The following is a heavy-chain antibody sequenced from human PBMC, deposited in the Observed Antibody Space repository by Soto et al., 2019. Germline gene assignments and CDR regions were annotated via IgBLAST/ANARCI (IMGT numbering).Heavy chain of an antibody. CDR1: GFTFSSYA. Sequence: LRLSCAASGFTFSSYAMSWVRQAPGKGLEWVSAISGSGGSTYYADSVKGRFTISRDNSKNTLYLQMNSLRAEDTAVYYCAKDRLWLVSYGARYFDLWGRGTLVTVSS. CDR2: ISGSGGST. CDR3: AKDRLWLVSYGARYFDL. D-gene: IGHD6-19*01. V-gene: IGHV3-23*01. J-gene: IGHJ2*01.